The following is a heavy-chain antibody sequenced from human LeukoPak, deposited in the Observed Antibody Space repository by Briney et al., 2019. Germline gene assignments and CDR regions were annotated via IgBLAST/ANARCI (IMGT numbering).Heavy chain of an antibody. CDR1: GGSISSNSYY. CDR3: AVCWGKRGGGYYYYYYMDV. CDR2: IYTSGSI. V-gene: IGHV4-61*02. D-gene: IGHD3-16*01. J-gene: IGHJ6*03. Sequence: PSETLSLTCTVSGGSISSNSYYWGWIRQPAGKGLEWIGRIYTSGSINYKPSLKSRVTISVDTSKNQFSLKLSSVTAADTAVYYCAVCWGKRGGGYYYYYYMDVWGKGTTVTISS.